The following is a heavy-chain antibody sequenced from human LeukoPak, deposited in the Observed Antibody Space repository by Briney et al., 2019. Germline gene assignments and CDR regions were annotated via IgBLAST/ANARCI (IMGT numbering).Heavy chain of an antibody. J-gene: IGHJ4*02. Sequence: GGSLRLSCAASGFTFSNYWMHWVRQAPGKGLLWVSRINGDGSRTIYADSVKGRFTISRDNAKNTLYPQMNSLRVDDTAVYYCTRAGQAYGLDHWGQGNLVTVSS. D-gene: IGHD3-10*01. CDR2: INGDGSRT. CDR1: GFTFSNYW. V-gene: IGHV3-74*01. CDR3: TRAGQAYGLDH.